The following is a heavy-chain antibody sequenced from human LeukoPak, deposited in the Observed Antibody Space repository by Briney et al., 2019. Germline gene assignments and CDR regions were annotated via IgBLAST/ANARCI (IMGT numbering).Heavy chain of an antibody. CDR3: ARLESLLYFYFDY. CDR1: GFTFSSNY. CDR2: IYSGGST. V-gene: IGHV3-66*02. D-gene: IGHD3-3*01. Sequence: GGSLRLSCAASGFTFSSNYMSWVRQAPGKGLEWVSVIYSGGSTYYADSVTGRFTISRDNSKNTLYLQMNSLRAEDTAVYYCARLESLLYFYFDYWGQGTLVTVSS. J-gene: IGHJ4*02.